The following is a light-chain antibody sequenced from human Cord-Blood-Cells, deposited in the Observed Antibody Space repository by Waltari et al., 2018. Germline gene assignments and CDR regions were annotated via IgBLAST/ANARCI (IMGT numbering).Light chain of an antibody. CDR3: CSNAGSDTLV. V-gene: IGLV2-11*01. Sequence: QSALTQPRSVSGSPGQSVTISCTGTSSDVGGYNYVSWYQQHPGKAPKLMIYDVSNRPSGVPDRFSGPKSGNTSSLTISGLQAEDEADYYCCSNAGSDTLVFGGGTMLTVL. CDR2: DVS. CDR1: SSDVGGYNY. J-gene: IGLJ3*02.